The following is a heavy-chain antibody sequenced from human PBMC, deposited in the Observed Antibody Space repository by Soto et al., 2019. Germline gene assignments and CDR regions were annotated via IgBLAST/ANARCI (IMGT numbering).Heavy chain of an antibody. V-gene: IGHV4-59*01. J-gene: IGHJ1*01. D-gene: IGHD6-13*01. CDR1: GGSISSYY. CDR2: IYYSGST. CDR3: AAGYWKLAYFQH. Sequence: SETLSLTCTVSGGSISSYYWSWIRQPPGKGLEWIGYIYYSGSTNYNPSLKSRVTISVDTSKNQFSLKLSSVTAADTAVYYCAAGYWKLAYFQHWGQGTLVTVSS.